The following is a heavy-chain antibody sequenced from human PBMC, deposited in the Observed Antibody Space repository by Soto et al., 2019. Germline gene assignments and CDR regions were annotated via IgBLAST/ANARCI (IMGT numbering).Heavy chain of an antibody. CDR2: VIPIFGTA. V-gene: IGHV1-69*13. Sequence: SVKVSCKASGGTFSSYAISWVRQAPGQGLEWMGGVIPIFGTANYAQKLQGRVTITADESTSTAYMELSSLRSEDTAVYYCARGVVAYDSSGYYPYWGQGTLVTVSS. D-gene: IGHD3-22*01. CDR3: ARGVVAYDSSGYYPY. CDR1: GGTFSSYA. J-gene: IGHJ4*02.